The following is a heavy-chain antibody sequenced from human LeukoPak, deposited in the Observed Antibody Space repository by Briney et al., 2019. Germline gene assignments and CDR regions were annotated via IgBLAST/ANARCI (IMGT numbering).Heavy chain of an antibody. V-gene: IGHV4-39*01. CDR2: IYYSGST. Sequence: GSLRLSCAASGFTFSSYEMNWVRQPPGKGLEWIGSIYYSGSTYYNPSLKSRVTISVDTSKNQFSLKLSSVTAADTAVYYCASLHSGSWQIDYWGQGTLVTVSS. CDR1: GFTFSSYE. CDR3: ASLHSGSWQIDY. J-gene: IGHJ4*02. D-gene: IGHD1-26*01.